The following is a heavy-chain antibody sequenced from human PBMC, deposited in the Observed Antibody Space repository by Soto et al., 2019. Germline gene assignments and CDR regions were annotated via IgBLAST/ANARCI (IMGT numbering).Heavy chain of an antibody. V-gene: IGHV1-69*01. D-gene: IGHD1-26*01. CDR2: FIPMFGTT. CDR3: VRVTLTVGDTPYTKHYYGMDV. CDR1: GGTFSSYA. J-gene: IGHJ6*02. Sequence: QVQLVQSGAEVKKPGSSVKVSCKASGGTFSSYALNWVRQAPGQGLEWMGGFIPMFGTTNYAQNFQGRLTITADESTDTAYMELSSLRSEDTAVYYCVRVTLTVGDTPYTKHYYGMDVWGQGTTVTVSS.